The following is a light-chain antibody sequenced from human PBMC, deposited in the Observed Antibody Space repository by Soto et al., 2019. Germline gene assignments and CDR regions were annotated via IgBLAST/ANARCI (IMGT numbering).Light chain of an antibody. CDR1: QTVLFASNNKNY. Sequence: TQSPPSLAVSLGERATINCKSSQTVLFASNNKNYLAWYQQKPGQAPKLLIYWASARESGVPDRFSGSGSETDFNFTITSLQAEDVAVYYRQQYYTNPITFGGGTKVVIK. CDR2: WAS. V-gene: IGKV4-1*01. CDR3: QQYYTNPIT. J-gene: IGKJ4*01.